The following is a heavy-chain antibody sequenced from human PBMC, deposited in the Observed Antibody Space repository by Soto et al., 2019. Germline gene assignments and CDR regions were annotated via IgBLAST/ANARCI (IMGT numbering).Heavy chain of an antibody. CDR1: GYTFTSYG. J-gene: IGHJ4*02. Sequence: ASVKVSCKASGYTFTSYGISWVRQAPGQGLEWMGWISPFNGNANYAQKLQGRVTITTDASTSTAYMELSSLGSEDTAVYYCARPRKYSGSYPYYFDYWGQGTLVTVSS. CDR3: ARPRKYSGSYPYYFDY. D-gene: IGHD1-26*01. V-gene: IGHV1-18*01. CDR2: ISPFNGNA.